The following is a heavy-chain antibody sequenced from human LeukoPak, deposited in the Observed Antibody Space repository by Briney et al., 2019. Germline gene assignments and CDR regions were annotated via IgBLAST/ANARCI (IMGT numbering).Heavy chain of an antibody. D-gene: IGHD3-9*01. V-gene: IGHV3-66*01. Sequence: GGSLRLSCAASGFTVSSNYMSWVRQAPGKGLEWVSVIYSGGSTYYADSVKGRFTISRDNSKNTLYLQMNSLRAEDTAVYYCARERGEYYDILTGYPSGSEAFDIWGQGTMVTVSS. CDR1: GFTVSSNY. CDR2: IYSGGST. J-gene: IGHJ3*02. CDR3: ARERGEYYDILTGYPSGSEAFDI.